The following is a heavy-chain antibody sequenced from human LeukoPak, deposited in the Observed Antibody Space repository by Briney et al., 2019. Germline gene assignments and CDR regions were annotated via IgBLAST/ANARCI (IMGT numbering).Heavy chain of an antibody. Sequence: GGSLRLACAASGFSFSSYNMNWVRQTPGKGLEWVSSITSSSTYTFYADSVKGRFTISRDNARNSLYLQMNSLRAEDTAVYYCARDPYSGTYGDTYYYYMDVWGKGTTVTVSS. CDR3: ARDPYSGTYGDTYYYYMDV. J-gene: IGHJ6*03. D-gene: IGHD1-26*01. V-gene: IGHV3-21*01. CDR2: ITSSSTYT. CDR1: GFSFSSYN.